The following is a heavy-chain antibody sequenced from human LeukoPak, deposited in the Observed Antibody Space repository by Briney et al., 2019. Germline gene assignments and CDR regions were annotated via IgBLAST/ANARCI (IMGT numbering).Heavy chain of an antibody. J-gene: IGHJ6*03. D-gene: IGHD2-2*01. CDR2: INPSGGST. V-gene: IGHV1-46*01. CDR3: AREGVVPAAIDYMDV. CDR1: GYTFTSYY. Sequence: ASVKVSCKASGYTFTSYYMHWVRQAPGQGLEWMGIINPSGGSTSYAQKFQGRVTMTRDTSTSTVYMELCSLRSEDTAVYYCAREGVVPAAIDYMDVWGKGTTVTVSS.